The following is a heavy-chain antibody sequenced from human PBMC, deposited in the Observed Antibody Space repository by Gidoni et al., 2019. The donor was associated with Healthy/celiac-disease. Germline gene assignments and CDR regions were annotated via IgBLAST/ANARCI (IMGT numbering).Heavy chain of an antibody. CDR2: IYYSGST. D-gene: IGHD3-10*01. V-gene: IGHV4-59*01. J-gene: IGHJ6*02. Sequence: QVQLQESGPGLVKPSETLSLTCPVPGGSISSYYWSWIRQPPGKGLEWIGYIYYSGSTNYNPSLKSRVTISVDTSKNQFSLKLSSVTAADTAVYYCARDSRFGELFVGMDVWGQGTTVTVSS. CDR1: GGSISSYY. CDR3: ARDSRFGELFVGMDV.